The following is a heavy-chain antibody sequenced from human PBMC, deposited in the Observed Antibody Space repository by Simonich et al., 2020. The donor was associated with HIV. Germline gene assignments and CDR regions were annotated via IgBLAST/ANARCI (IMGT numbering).Heavy chain of an antibody. CDR2: TNHREST. Sequence: QVQLQQWGAGLLKPSETLSLTCAVYGGSFSGYYWSWIRQPPGKGLQWIGETNHRESTNYNPSLKSRVTISVDTSKNQFSLKLSSVTAADTAVYYCARRHPTTVTTPYFDYWGQGTLVTVSS. CDR1: GGSFSGYY. CDR3: ARRHPTTVTTPYFDY. J-gene: IGHJ4*02. V-gene: IGHV4-34*01. D-gene: IGHD4-17*01.